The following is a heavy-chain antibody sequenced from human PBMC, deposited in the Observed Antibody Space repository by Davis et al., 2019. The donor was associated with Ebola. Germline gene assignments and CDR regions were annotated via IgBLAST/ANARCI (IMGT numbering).Heavy chain of an antibody. CDR2: IYWDDDD. D-gene: IGHD7-27*01. Sequence: SGPTLVKPTETLTLTCTVSGFSLSNARVGVGWLRQPPGKALEWLALIYWDDDDRYSPSLKTRLTITKDTSKNHVVLTMTDMDPVDTATYYCAHSRPGWGFDPWGQGTLVTVSS. V-gene: IGHV2-5*02. J-gene: IGHJ5*02. CDR1: GFSLSNARVG. CDR3: AHSRPGWGFDP.